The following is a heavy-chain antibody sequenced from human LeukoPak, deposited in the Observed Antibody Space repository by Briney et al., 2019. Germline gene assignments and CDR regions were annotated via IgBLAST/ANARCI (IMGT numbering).Heavy chain of an antibody. V-gene: IGHV4-30-4*01. D-gene: IGHD5-12*01. Sequence: SETLSLTCTVSGGSISSGDYYWSWIRQPPGKGLEWIGYIYYSGSTYYNPSLKSRVTISVDTSKNQFSLKLSSVTAADTAVYYCARIYSGYVDYYYGMDVWGQGP. CDR2: IYYSGST. J-gene: IGHJ6*02. CDR1: GGSISSGDYY. CDR3: ARIYSGYVDYYYGMDV.